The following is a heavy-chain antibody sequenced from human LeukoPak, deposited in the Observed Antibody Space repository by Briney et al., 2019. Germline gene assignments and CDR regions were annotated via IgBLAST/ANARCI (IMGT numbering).Heavy chain of an antibody. V-gene: IGHV3-30*18. CDR3: AKDGPPDYGDYGWVDL. D-gene: IGHD4-17*01. CDR2: ISYDGSNK. CDR1: GFTFSSYG. Sequence: PGRSLRLSCAASGFTFSSYGMHWVRQAPGKGLEWVAVISYDGSNKYYADSVKGRFTISRDNSKNTLYLQMNSLRAEDTAVYYCAKDGPPDYGDYGWVDLWGQGTLVTVSS. J-gene: IGHJ5*02.